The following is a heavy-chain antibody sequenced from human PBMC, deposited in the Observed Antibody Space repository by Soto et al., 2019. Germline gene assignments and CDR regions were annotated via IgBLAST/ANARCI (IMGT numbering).Heavy chain of an antibody. J-gene: IGHJ4*02. CDR1: GCTCVNYA. Sequence: GGSLRLSWAAAGCTCVNYARHWVRKNPGKGLEWVAVISSDGSNKHYADSVKDRFTISRDNSKDTLYLQMNSLRAEDTAVYYCARDPERAPLYYFDYWGRGTLVTVSS. CDR2: ISSDGSNK. V-gene: IGHV3-30*04. CDR3: ARDPERAPLYYFDY.